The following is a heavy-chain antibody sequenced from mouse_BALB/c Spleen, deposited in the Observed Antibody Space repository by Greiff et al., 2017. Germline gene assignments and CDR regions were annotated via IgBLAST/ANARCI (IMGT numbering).Heavy chain of an antibody. Sequence: EVQLVESGAELVKPGASVKLSCTASGFNIKDTYMHWVKQRPEQGLEWIGRIDPANGNTKYDPKFQGKATITADTSSNTAYLQLSSLTSEDTAVYYCARDDRLQSYWYFDVWGAGTTVTVSS. V-gene: IGHV14-3*02. CDR3: ARDDRLQSYWYFDV. CDR1: GFNIKDTY. CDR2: IDPANGNT. D-gene: IGHD3-2*02. J-gene: IGHJ1*01.